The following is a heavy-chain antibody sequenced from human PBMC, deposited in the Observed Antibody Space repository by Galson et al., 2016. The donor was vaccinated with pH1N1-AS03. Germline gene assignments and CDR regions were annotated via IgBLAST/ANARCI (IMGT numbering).Heavy chain of an antibody. CDR2: IRSRASTGTT. Sequence: SLRLSCAGSGFNFGGYPMSWVRQAPGKGLEWVGFIRSRASTGTTEYAGSVKGRFTISRDDSKSIAYLQMNSLKTEDTAVYYCTRCEPTYYYGSGRYYDGNYYYYMDVWGKGTTVTVSS. CDR3: TRCEPTYYYGSGRYYDGNYYYYMDV. J-gene: IGHJ6*03. D-gene: IGHD3-10*01. CDR1: GFNFGGYP. V-gene: IGHV3-49*04.